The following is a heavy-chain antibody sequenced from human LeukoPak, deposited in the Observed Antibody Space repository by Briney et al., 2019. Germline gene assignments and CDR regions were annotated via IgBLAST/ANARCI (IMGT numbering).Heavy chain of an antibody. D-gene: IGHD6-13*01. V-gene: IGHV1-2*02. CDR3: ARGPHIAAAGTGPQTY. J-gene: IGHJ4*02. CDR2: INPNSGAT. CDR1: GYTFTGYY. Sequence: GASVKVSCNTSGYTFTGYYLHWVRQAPGQGLEWMGWINPNSGATDHAQRFQGRVTMTRDTSISTAYMELNSLTSDDTAVYFCARGPHIAAAGTGPQTYWGQGTLVTVSS.